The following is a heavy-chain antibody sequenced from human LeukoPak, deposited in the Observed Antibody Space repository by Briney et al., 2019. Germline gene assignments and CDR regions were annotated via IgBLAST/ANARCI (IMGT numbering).Heavy chain of an antibody. J-gene: IGHJ6*03. CDR3: ARRVVVVVAAMKAYYYYMDV. CDR2: IYYSGST. CDR1: GGSISSYY. Sequence: SETLSLTCTVSGGSISSYYWSWIRQPPGKGLEWIGYIYYSGSTNYNPSLKSRVTISVDTSKNQFSLKLSSVTAADTAVYYCARRVVVVVAAMKAYYYYMDVWGKGTTVTISS. V-gene: IGHV4-59*01. D-gene: IGHD2-15*01.